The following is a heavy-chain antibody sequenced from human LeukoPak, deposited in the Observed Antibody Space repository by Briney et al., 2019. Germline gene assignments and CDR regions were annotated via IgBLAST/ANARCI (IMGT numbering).Heavy chain of an antibody. CDR1: GFTFSSYG. D-gene: IGHD2-15*01. J-gene: IGHJ4*02. CDR2: ISYDGSNK. Sequence: PGRSLRLSCAASGFTFSSYGMHWVRQAPGKGLEWVAVISYDGSNKYYADSVKGRFTISRDNSKNTLYLQMNSLGAEDTAVYYCAKGGYCSGGSCYPLDYWGQGTLVTVSS. CDR3: AKGGYCSGGSCYPLDY. V-gene: IGHV3-30*18.